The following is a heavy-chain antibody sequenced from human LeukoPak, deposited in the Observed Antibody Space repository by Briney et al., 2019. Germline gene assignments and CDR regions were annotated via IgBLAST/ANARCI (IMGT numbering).Heavy chain of an antibody. Sequence: NPGGSLRLSCAASGFTFSSYSMNWVRQAPGKGLEWVSSISSSSCYIYYADSVKGRFTISRDNAKNSLYLQMNSLRAEDTAVYYCARDIYVAYCGGDCYSENWYFDLWGRGTLVTVSS. CDR3: ARDIYVAYCGGDCYSENWYFDL. D-gene: IGHD2-21*02. CDR2: ISSSSCYI. J-gene: IGHJ2*01. V-gene: IGHV3-21*01. CDR1: GFTFSSYS.